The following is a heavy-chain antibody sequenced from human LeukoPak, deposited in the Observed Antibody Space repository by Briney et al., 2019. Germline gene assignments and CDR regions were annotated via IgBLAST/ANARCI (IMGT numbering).Heavy chain of an antibody. D-gene: IGHD3-10*01. V-gene: IGHV1-58*02. CDR2: IVVGSGNT. CDR3: ARDRDDDYGSGSYPTGYMDV. Sequence: SVKVSCKASGFTFTSSAMQWVRQARGQRLEWIGWIVVGSGNTNYAQKFQERGTITRDMSTSIAYMELSSLRSEDTAVYYCARDRDDDYGSGSYPTGYMDVWGKGTTVTVSS. J-gene: IGHJ6*03. CDR1: GFTFTSSA.